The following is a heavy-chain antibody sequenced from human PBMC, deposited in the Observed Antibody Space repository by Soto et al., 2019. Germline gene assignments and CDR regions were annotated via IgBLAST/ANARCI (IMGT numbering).Heavy chain of an antibody. CDR3: ARHPTYYDFWSGLF. D-gene: IGHD3-3*01. CDR2: ISSSSSTI. CDR1: GFTFSSYS. J-gene: IGHJ4*02. Sequence: GGSLRLSCAASGFTFSSYSMNWVRQAPGKGLEWVSYISSSSSTIYYADSVKGRFTISRDNAKNSLYLQMNSLRAEDTAVYYCARHPTYYDFWSGLFWGQGTLVTVSS. V-gene: IGHV3-48*01.